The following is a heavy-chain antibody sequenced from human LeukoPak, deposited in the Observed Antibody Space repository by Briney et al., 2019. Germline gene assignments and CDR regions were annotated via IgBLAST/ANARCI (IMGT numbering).Heavy chain of an antibody. V-gene: IGHV1-8*01. CDR2: MNPNSGNT. CDR3: ARGPGRRYFDWFISPPYYYYGMDV. CDR1: GYTFTSYD. J-gene: IGHJ6*02. Sequence: GASVTVSCKSSGYTFTSYDINWVRHATGQGLEWMGWMNPNSGNTGYAQKFQGRVTMTRNTSISTAYMELSSLRSEDTAVYYCARGPGRRYFDWFISPPYYYYGMDVWGQGTTVTVSS. D-gene: IGHD3-9*01.